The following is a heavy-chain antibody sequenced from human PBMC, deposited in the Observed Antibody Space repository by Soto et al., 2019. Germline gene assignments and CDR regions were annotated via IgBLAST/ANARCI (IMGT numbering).Heavy chain of an antibody. CDR3: ASGIDFYYAMDV. J-gene: IGHJ6*01. Sequence: SETLSLTCAVSGYSISSGYYWGWIRQPPGKGLEWIGSIYHSGSTYYNASLKSRVTISVDTSKNQFSLMLTSVTDADTAVYYCASGIDFYYAMDVWGQGTTVTVSS. V-gene: IGHV4-38-2*01. CDR1: GYSISSGYY. CDR2: IYHSGST.